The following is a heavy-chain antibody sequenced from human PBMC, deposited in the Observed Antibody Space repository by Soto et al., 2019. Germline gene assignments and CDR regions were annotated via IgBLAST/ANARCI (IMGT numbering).Heavy chain of an antibody. Sequence: QVQLVQSGSELKKPGASVKVSCKASGYTFTSYAMNWVRQAPGQGLEWMGWINTNTGNPTYAQGFTGRFVFSLDTSVSTAYQKICSLKAEDTAVYYCARDRSCSSTSCYRTKPSPFDPWGQGTLVTVSS. D-gene: IGHD2-2*01. J-gene: IGHJ5*02. CDR1: GYTFTSYA. CDR2: INTNTGNP. CDR3: ARDRSCSSTSCYRTKPSPFDP. V-gene: IGHV7-4-1*01.